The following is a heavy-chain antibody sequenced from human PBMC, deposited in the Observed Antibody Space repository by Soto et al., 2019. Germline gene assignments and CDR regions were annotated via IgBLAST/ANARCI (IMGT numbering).Heavy chain of an antibody. Sequence: QVQLVQSGAEVKKPGASVKVSCKASGYTFTSYGISWVRQAPGQGLEWMGWISAYNGNTNYAQKLQGRVTMTTDTSTRTAYMELGSLRSDGPAVDYCARLKGGGNSRLGYYGMDVWGQGTTVTVSS. D-gene: IGHD2-21*02. CDR3: ARLKGGGNSRLGYYGMDV. CDR1: GYTFTSYG. CDR2: ISAYNGNT. V-gene: IGHV1-18*01. J-gene: IGHJ6*02.